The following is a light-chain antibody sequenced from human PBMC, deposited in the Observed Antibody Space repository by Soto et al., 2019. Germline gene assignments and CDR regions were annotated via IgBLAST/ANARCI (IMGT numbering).Light chain of an antibody. CDR3: QQYSMAPLT. CDR1: QSIDNND. J-gene: IGKJ1*01. Sequence: EIVMTQSQGIVSVCRGERATLSCRASQSIDNNDLAWYQQKPGQAPRLVIYGASTRATDIPDRFSASGSGTDFTLTISRLEPEDFAVYYCQQYSMAPLTFGQGTKVDIK. V-gene: IGKV3-20*01. CDR2: GAS.